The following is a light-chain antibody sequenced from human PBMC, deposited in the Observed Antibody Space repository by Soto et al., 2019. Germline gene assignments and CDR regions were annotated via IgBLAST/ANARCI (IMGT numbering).Light chain of an antibody. CDR2: GAS. V-gene: IGKV3-15*01. CDR3: EQYTHWLDD. Sequence: IGMTQSPATVSVSPGERSTLGCMASQSVSSNLAWYQQKPGQAPRLLIYGASTRATAIPARFSGSGSGTEFTLTISILKSEDFAVYSCEQYTHWLDDFGGGTKVDIK. CDR1: QSVSSN. J-gene: IGKJ4*01.